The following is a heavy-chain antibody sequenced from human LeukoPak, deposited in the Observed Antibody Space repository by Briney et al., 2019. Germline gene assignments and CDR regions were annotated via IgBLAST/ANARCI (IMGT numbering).Heavy chain of an antibody. CDR1: GFTFDDYA. D-gene: IGHD3-22*01. CDR2: ISWNSGSI. Sequence: GRSLRLSCAASGFTFDDYAMHWVRQAPGKGLEWVSGISWNSGSIGYADSVKGRFTISRDNAKNSLYLQMNSLRAEDTALYYCAKGRFTTTIVVGTIDYWGQGTLVTVSS. CDR3: AKGRFTTTIVVGTIDY. J-gene: IGHJ4*02. V-gene: IGHV3-9*01.